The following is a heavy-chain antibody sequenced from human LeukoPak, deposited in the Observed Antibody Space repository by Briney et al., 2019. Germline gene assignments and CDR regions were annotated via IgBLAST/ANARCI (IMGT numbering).Heavy chain of an antibody. D-gene: IGHD5-24*01. CDR3: ARARMATGYSTDAFDI. CDR1: GFTVSTNY. V-gene: IGHV3-53*01. Sequence: GGSLRLSCAASGFTVSTNYMSWVRQAPGKGLEWVSVIYSGGSTYYADSVKGRFTISRDNAKNSLYLQMNSLRAEDTAVYYCARARMATGYSTDAFDIWGQGTMVTVSS. CDR2: IYSGGST. J-gene: IGHJ3*02.